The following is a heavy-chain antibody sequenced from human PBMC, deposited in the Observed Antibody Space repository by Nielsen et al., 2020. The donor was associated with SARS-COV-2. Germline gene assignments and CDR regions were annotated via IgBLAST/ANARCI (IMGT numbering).Heavy chain of an antibody. D-gene: IGHD3-10*01. CDR2: ISSSSSYT. CDR3: ARGGYYGSGIDY. CDR1: GFTFSDYY. Sequence: GGSLRLSCAASGFTFSDYYMSWIRQAPGKGLEWVSYISSSSSYTNYADSVKGRFTISRDNAKNSPYLQMNSLRAEDTAVYYCARGGYYGSGIDYWGQGTLVTVSS. V-gene: IGHV3-11*05. J-gene: IGHJ4*02.